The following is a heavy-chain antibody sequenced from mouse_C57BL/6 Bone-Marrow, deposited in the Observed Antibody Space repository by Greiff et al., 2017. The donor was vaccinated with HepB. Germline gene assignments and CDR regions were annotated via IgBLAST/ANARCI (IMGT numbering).Heavy chain of an antibody. V-gene: IGHV6-3*01. CDR2: IRLKSDNYAT. CDR1: GFTFSNYW. J-gene: IGHJ4*01. Sequence: EVQLQESGGGLVQPGGSMKLSCVASGFTFSNYWMNWVRQSPEKGLEWVAQIRLKSDNYATHYAESVKGRFTISRDDSKSSVYLQMNNLRAEDTGIYYCTGAFYGNYVVDYWGQGTSVTVSS. CDR3: TGAFYGNYVVDY. D-gene: IGHD2-1*01.